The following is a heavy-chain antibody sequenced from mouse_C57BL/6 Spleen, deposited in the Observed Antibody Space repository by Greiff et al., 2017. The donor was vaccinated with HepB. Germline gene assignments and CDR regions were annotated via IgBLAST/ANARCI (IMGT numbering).Heavy chain of an antibody. V-gene: IGHV2-2*01. CDR2: IWSGGST. CDR3: ASYDYDRGAYAMDY. Sequence: VQVVESGPGLVQPSQSLSITCTVSGFSLTSYGVHWVRQSPGKGLEWLGVIWSGGSTDYNAAFISRLSISKDNSKSQVFFKMNSLQADDTAIYYCASYDYDRGAYAMDYWGQGTSVTVSS. J-gene: IGHJ4*01. D-gene: IGHD2-4*01. CDR1: GFSLTSYG.